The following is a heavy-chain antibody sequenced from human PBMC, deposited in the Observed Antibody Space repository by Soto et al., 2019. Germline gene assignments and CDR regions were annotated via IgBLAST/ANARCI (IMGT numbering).Heavy chain of an antibody. J-gene: IGHJ4*02. Sequence: SETLSLPCTVSGGPVSSGRFYWSWIRQPPGKGLEWIGYIYYSGSTKYNPSLRSRVTISVDTSKNQFSLKLTSVAAADTAVYYCARSGSGSGWLGGQGTLVTVSS. D-gene: IGHD6-19*01. CDR3: ARSGSGSGWL. V-gene: IGHV4-61*01. CDR2: IYYSGST. CDR1: GGPVSSGRFY.